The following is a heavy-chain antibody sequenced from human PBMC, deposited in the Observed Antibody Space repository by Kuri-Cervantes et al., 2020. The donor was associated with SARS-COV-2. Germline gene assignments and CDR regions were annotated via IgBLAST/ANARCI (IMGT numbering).Heavy chain of an antibody. Sequence: ASVNVSCKASGYTFTSYDINWVRQATGQGLEWMGWMNPNSGNTGYAQKFQGRVTITRNTSISTAYMELSSLRSEDTAVYYCARAGYYCSSTSCPSLPDYWGQGTLVTVSS. V-gene: IGHV1-8*03. CDR2: MNPNSGNT. J-gene: IGHJ4*02. CDR1: GYTFTSYD. D-gene: IGHD2-2*01. CDR3: ARAGYYCSSTSCPSLPDY.